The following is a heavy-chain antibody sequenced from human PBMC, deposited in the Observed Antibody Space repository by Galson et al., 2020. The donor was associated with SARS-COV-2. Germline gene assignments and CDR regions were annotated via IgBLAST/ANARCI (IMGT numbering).Heavy chain of an antibody. CDR3: AKSGDYDAWSGYVSHCDY. CDR1: GFTFNNFA. Sequence: GGSLRLSCAASGFTFNNFAMSWVRQAPGKGLEWVAHISKSCQYTYYADSVTGRFSISRDNSENTLFLQMDSLRAEDTAVYYCAKSGDYDAWSGYVSHCDYWGQGSLVSVSS. CDR2: ISKSCQYT. D-gene: IGHD3-3*01. V-gene: IGHV3-23*01. J-gene: IGHJ4*02.